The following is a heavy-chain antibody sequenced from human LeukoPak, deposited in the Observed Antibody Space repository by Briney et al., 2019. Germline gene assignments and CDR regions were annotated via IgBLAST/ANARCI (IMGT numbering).Heavy chain of an antibody. CDR3: ARAERGYSYGFFDY. J-gene: IGHJ4*02. CDR2: IYYSGST. Sequence: SETLSLTCSVSGGSVSNYYWSWIRQPPGKGLEWIGYIYYSGSTNYNPSLKSRVTISVDTSKNQFSLKLSSVTAADTAVYYCARAERGYSYGFFDYWGQGTLVTVSS. V-gene: IGHV4-59*02. D-gene: IGHD5-18*01. CDR1: GGSVSNYY.